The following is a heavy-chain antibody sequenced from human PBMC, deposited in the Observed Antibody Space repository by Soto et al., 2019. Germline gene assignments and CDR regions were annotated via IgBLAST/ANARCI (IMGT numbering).Heavy chain of an antibody. J-gene: IGHJ3*02. Sequence: GGSLRLSCAASGFTFSSYSMNWVRQAPGKGLEWVSSITSSTSYIYYADSVKGRFTISRDNAKNSLYLQMNSLRAEDTEVYYCARGVKYAFDIWGQGTMVTVSS. CDR1: GFTFSSYS. CDR2: ITSSTSYI. CDR3: ARGVKYAFDI. V-gene: IGHV3-21*01.